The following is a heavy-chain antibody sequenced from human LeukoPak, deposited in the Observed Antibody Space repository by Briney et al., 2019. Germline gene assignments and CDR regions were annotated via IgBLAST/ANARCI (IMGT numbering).Heavy chain of an antibody. D-gene: IGHD6-19*01. CDR2: IRSKAYGGTT. V-gene: IGHV3-49*03. Sequence: PGGSLRLSCTASGFTFGDYAMSWFRQAPGKGLEWVGFIRSKAYGGTTEYAASVKGRFTISRDDSKSIAYLQMNSLKTEDTAVYYCVTEVIIAVTGNDYWGQGSLVTVSS. CDR3: VTEVIIAVTGNDY. J-gene: IGHJ4*02. CDR1: GFTFGDYA.